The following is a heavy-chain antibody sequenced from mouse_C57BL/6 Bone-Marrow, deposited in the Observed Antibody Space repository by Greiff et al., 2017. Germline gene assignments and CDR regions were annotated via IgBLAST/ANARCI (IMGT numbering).Heavy chain of an antibody. CDR2: IDPSDSYT. Sequence: QVQLQQPGAELVMPGASVKLSCKASGYTFTSYWMHWVKQRPGQGLEWIGEIDPSDSYTNYNQKFKGKSTLTVDKSSSTAYMQLSSLTSEDSAVYYCATHDYGSSYYAMGYWGQGTSVTVSS. CDR3: ATHDYGSSYYAMGY. D-gene: IGHD1-1*01. CDR1: GYTFTSYW. J-gene: IGHJ4*01. V-gene: IGHV1-69*01.